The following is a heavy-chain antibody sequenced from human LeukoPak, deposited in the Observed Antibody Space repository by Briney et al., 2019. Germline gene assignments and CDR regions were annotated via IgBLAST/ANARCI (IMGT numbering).Heavy chain of an antibody. D-gene: IGHD3-10*01. CDR1: GYSISSAYY. Sequence: SETLSLTCSVSGYSISSAYYWGWIRQPPGKGLEWIGSIYYSGSTYYNPSLKSRVTISVDTSKNQFSLKLSSVTAADTAVYYCARGLTYYYGSGSPDYWGQGTLVTVSS. J-gene: IGHJ4*02. V-gene: IGHV4-38-2*02. CDR2: IYYSGST. CDR3: ARGLTYYYGSGSPDY.